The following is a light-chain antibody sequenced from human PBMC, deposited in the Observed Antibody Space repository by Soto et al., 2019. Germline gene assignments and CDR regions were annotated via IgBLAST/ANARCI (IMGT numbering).Light chain of an antibody. J-gene: IGKJ4*01. CDR2: VAS. Sequence: DIQMTQSPSSLSASVGDRVTITCRASQSISSYLSWYQQKPGEAPKLLINVASTLQSGVPSRFSGSGSGTDSTLAISSLQPEDFATYYCQQSSSTPQTFGGGTRVEIK. CDR1: QSISSY. V-gene: IGKV1-39*01. CDR3: QQSSSTPQT.